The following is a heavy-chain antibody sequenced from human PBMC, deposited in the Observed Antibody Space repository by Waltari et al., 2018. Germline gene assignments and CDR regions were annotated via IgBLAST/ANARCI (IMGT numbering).Heavy chain of an antibody. Sequence: QVQLQQWGAGLLQPSETLSLTCGVYGGSFSGYYWGWIRQPPGMGLEWHGEINHAGNRSYNPSRRSRVTRLLDTARSQFSLKLSSMTAADTALYYCVRLEDCSGPGGNCYSGDSFALDVWGQGTTVTVSS. V-gene: IGHV4-34*02. CDR1: GGSFSGYY. J-gene: IGHJ6*02. CDR2: INHAGNR. D-gene: IGHD2-21*02. CDR3: VRLEDCSGPGGNCYSGDSFALDV.